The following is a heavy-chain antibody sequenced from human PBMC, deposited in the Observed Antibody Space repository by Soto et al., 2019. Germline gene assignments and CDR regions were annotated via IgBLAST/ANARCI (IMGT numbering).Heavy chain of an antibody. J-gene: IGHJ5*02. CDR2: IYYSGST. Sequence: PSETLSLTCTVSGGSISSYYWSWIRQPPGKGLEWIGNIYYSGSTNYNPSLKSRVTISVDMSKNQFSLKLSSVTAADTAVYYCARERPDGSRLDPWGQGTLVTVSS. V-gene: IGHV4-59*12. D-gene: IGHD6-13*01. CDR1: GGSISSYY. CDR3: ARERPDGSRLDP.